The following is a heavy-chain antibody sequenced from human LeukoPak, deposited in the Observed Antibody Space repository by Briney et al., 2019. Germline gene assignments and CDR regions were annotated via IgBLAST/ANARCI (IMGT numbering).Heavy chain of an antibody. CDR1: GFTVSSNY. CDR3: ARDPLGDSTYYFDY. Sequence: PSGGSLRLSCAASGFTVSSNYMSWVRQAPGKGLEWVSVIYSGGSTYYADSVKGRFTISRDNSKNTLYLQMNSLRAEDTAVYYCARDPLGDSTYYFDYWGQGTLVTVSS. J-gene: IGHJ4*02. V-gene: IGHV3-53*05. CDR2: IYSGGST. D-gene: IGHD2-21*01.